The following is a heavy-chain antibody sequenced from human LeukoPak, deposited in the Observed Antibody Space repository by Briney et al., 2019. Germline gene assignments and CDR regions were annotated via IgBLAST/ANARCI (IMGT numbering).Heavy chain of an antibody. D-gene: IGHD5-18*01. V-gene: IGHV3-30*04. J-gene: IGHJ3*02. CDR2: ISYDGSNR. CDR1: GFTFSSYA. Sequence: GGSLRLSCAASGFTFSSYAMHWVRQAPGKGLEWVAVISYDGSNRYYADSVKGRFTISRDNSKNTLYLQMNSLRAEDTAVCYCARDRDTAMVHDAFDIWGQGTMVTVSS. CDR3: ARDRDTAMVHDAFDI.